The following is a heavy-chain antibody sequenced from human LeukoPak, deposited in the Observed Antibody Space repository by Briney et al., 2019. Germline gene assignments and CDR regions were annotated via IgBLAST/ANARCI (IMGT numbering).Heavy chain of an antibody. V-gene: IGHV4-59*01. J-gene: IGHJ4*02. Sequence: PSETLSLTCTVSGGSITNYYWSWIRQPPGKGLEYFGYIYYSGNTNYNPSLNSRVTISVDTSKKQFSLKLNSVTAADTAVYYCARGPGSPSGDNYGRPLDYWGQGTLVTVSS. CDR1: GGSITNYY. CDR3: ARGPGSPSGDNYGRPLDY. D-gene: IGHD5-18*01. CDR2: IYYSGNT.